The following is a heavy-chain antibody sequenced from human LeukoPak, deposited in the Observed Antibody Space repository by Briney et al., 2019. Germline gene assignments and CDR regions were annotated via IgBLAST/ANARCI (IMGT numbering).Heavy chain of an antibody. Sequence: GGSLRLSCAASGVTFSSYAMSWVRQAPGKGLEWVSAISGSGGSTYYADSVKGRFTISRDNSKNTLYLQMNSLRAEDTAVYYCAKEGPYYYDSSGYDFDYWGQGTLVTVSS. D-gene: IGHD3-22*01. J-gene: IGHJ4*02. CDR2: ISGSGGST. CDR1: GVTFSSYA. CDR3: AKEGPYYYDSSGYDFDY. V-gene: IGHV3-23*01.